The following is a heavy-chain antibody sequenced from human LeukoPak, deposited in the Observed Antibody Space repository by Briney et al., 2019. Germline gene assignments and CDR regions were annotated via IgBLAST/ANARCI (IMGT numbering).Heavy chain of an antibody. Sequence: ASVKVSCKASGYIFTTYYMHWVRQAPGQGLDWMGTINPSGGSTSYAQKFQGRVTVTRDTSTSTVYMELSSLRSEDTAVYYCARVIRSSWYYLDYWGQGTLVTVSS. V-gene: IGHV1-46*01. CDR3: ARVIRSSWYYLDY. J-gene: IGHJ4*02. CDR1: GYIFTTYY. CDR2: INPSGGST. D-gene: IGHD3-10*01.